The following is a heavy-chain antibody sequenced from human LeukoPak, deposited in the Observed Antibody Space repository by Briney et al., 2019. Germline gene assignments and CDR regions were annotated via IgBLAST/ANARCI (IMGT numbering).Heavy chain of an antibody. J-gene: IGHJ4*02. V-gene: IGHV4-39*01. CDR1: GGSVSSSTYY. D-gene: IGHD6-19*01. CDR2: IYYSGST. CDR3: ARQNSVAGTSFDY. Sequence: PSETLSLTCTVSGGSVSSSTYYWGWIRQPPGKGLQWIGSIYYSGSTYYIPSLKSRLTISLDTSKNQFSLKLSSVTAADTAVYYCARQNSVAGTSFDYWGQGTLVTVSS.